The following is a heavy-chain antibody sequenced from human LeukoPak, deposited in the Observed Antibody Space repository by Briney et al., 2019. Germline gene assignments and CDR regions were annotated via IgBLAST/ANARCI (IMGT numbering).Heavy chain of an antibody. CDR3: AHLQVDY. J-gene: IGHJ4*02. CDR1: GFGFSNYW. CDR2: IKQDGSER. V-gene: IGHV3-7*01. Sequence: GGSLRLSCAASGFGFSNYWMTWVRQAPGKGLEWVANIKQDGSERHYVGSVKGRFTISRDNAKNSLYLQMSSLRAEDTAVYYCAHLQVDYWGQGTLVAVSS.